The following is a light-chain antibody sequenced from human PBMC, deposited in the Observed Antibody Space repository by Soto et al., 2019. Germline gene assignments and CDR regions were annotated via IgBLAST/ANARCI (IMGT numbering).Light chain of an antibody. V-gene: IGLV2-11*01. CDR2: HVT. CDR1: SSDVGGYNY. Sequence: QSVLTQPRSVSGSPGQSVTISCTGTSSDVGGYNYVSWYQQHPGKAPILMIFHVTKRPSGGPDRFSGSKSGNTASLTISGLQPEDEADYYCCSYAGSYTFVFGGGTKVTVL. J-gene: IGLJ2*01. CDR3: CSYAGSYTFV.